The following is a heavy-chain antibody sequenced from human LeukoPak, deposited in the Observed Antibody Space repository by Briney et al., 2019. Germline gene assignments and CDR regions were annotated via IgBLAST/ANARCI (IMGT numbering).Heavy chain of an antibody. V-gene: IGHV3-30*04. D-gene: IGHD3-10*01. CDR3: AENPLPLLFRDDY. CDR1: GFTFSSYA. J-gene: IGHJ4*02. CDR2: ISYDGSNK. Sequence: GGSLRLSCAASGFTFSSYAMHWVRQAPGKGLEWVAVISYDGSNKYYADSVKGRFTISRDNSKNTLYLQMNSLRAEDTAGDYCAENPLPLLFRDDYWGQGTLVTVSS.